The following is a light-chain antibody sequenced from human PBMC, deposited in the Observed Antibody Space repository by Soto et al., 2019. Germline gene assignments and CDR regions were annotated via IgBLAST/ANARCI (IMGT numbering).Light chain of an antibody. J-gene: IGKJ4*01. CDR3: QHRDSWPLT. Sequence: EIVLTQSPATLSLFPGERATLSCRASQSLSTYLAWYQQKPGQAPRLLIYDASNRATGIPARFSGSGSGTDFTLTISSLEPEDFAVYYCQHRDSWPLTFGGGTKVEIK. CDR2: DAS. V-gene: IGKV3-11*01. CDR1: QSLSTY.